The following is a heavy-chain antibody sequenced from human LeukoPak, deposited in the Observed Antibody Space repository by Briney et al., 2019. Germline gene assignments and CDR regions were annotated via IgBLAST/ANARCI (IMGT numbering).Heavy chain of an antibody. CDR3: ASTNSSSWPTNNHFDY. Sequence: PGGSLRLSCAASGFTFSSYSMNWVRQAPGKGLEWVSSISSSSSYIYYADSVKGRFTISRDNAKNSLYLQMNSLRAEDTAVYYCASTNSSSWPTNNHFDYWGQGTLVTASS. J-gene: IGHJ4*02. V-gene: IGHV3-21*01. D-gene: IGHD6-13*01. CDR1: GFTFSSYS. CDR2: ISSSSSYI.